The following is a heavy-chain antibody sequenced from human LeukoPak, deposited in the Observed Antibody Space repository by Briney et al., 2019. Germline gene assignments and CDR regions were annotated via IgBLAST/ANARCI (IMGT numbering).Heavy chain of an antibody. D-gene: IGHD3-22*01. V-gene: IGHV3-23*01. J-gene: IGHJ4*02. CDR3: AKHYDISGYYPY. CDR2: ISGGGGST. Sequence: LTGGSLRLSCAASGFTFSTYAMSWVRQAPGKGLEWVSAISGGGGSTHYADSVKGRFTISRDNSKITLFLQMSSLRADDTAIYYCAKHYDISGYYPYWGQGTLVTVSS. CDR1: GFTFSTYA.